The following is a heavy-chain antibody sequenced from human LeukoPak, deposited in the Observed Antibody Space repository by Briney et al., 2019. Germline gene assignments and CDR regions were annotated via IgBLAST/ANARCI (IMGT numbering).Heavy chain of an antibody. Sequence: PGGSLRLSCVASGFTFTKCAMSWIRQAPGKGLEWVAIITATGDTAYYADSVKGRFTISRDNAKNSLYLQMNSLRAEDTALYYCAKGMYYDFWSGNWFDPWGQGTLVTVSS. V-gene: IGHV3-23*01. D-gene: IGHD3-3*01. J-gene: IGHJ5*02. CDR1: GFTFTKCA. CDR2: ITATGDTA. CDR3: AKGMYYDFWSGNWFDP.